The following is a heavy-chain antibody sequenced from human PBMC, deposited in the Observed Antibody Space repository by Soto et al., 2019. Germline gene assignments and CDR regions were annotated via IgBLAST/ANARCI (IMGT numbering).Heavy chain of an antibody. CDR2: IYYSGST. CDR1: GGSISSGGYY. V-gene: IGHV4-31*03. J-gene: IGHJ5*02. CDR3: ARGGITEYNWFDP. Sequence: SETLSLTCTVSGGSISSGGYYWSWIRQHPGKGLEWIGYIYYSGSTHYNPSLKSRVTISVDTSKNQFSLKLSSVTAADTAVHYCARGGITEYNWFDPWGQGTLVTVSS. D-gene: IGHD3-16*01.